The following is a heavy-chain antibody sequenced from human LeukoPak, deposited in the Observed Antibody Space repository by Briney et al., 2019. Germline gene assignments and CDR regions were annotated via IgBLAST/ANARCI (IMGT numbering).Heavy chain of an antibody. D-gene: IGHD3-10*01. CDR1: GYTFTSYG. CDR2: ISAYNGNT. CDR3: ARDFRPNYGSGIDY. J-gene: IGHJ4*02. V-gene: IGHV1-18*01. Sequence: GASVKVSCKASGYTFTSYGISWVRQAPGQGLEWMGWISAYNGNTNYAQKLQGRVTMTTDTSTSTAYMELRSLRSDDTAVYYCARDFRPNYGSGIDYWAREPWSPSPQ.